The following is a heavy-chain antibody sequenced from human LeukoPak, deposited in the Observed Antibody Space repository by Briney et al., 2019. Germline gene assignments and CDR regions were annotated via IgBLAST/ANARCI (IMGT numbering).Heavy chain of an antibody. V-gene: IGHV1-69*13. CDR3: ASHRVRGVIPDAFDI. D-gene: IGHD3-10*01. J-gene: IGHJ3*02. CDR1: GGTFTSYA. Sequence: ASGTVSSTASGGTFTSYAISWVRQAPGQGLEWMGGIFPIFGTANYAQKFQGRVTITADESTSTAYMELSSLRSEDTAVYYCASHRVRGVIPDAFDIWGQGTMVTVSS. CDR2: IFPIFGTA.